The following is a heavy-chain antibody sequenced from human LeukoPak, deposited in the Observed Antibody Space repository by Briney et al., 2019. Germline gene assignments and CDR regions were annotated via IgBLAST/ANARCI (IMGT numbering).Heavy chain of an antibody. J-gene: IGHJ1*01. CDR3: AKDSEPRYFAWSISDPLYFQH. Sequence: PGGSLRLSCAASGFTFSCYAISWVRQAPGKGLEWVSAISGSGGSTYYADSVKGRFTISRDNSKNTLYMQMNSLRAEDTAVYYCAKDSEPRYFAWSISDPLYFQHWGQGTLVTVSS. CDR2: ISGSGGST. CDR1: GFTFSCYA. V-gene: IGHV3-23*01. D-gene: IGHD3-9*01.